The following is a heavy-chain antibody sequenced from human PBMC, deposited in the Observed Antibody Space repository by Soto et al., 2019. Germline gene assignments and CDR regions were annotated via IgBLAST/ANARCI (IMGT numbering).Heavy chain of an antibody. Sequence: SLRLSCAASGLKFSDYYRSWIRQAPGKGLECVSYISTSGTTIYFADSLKGRFTISRDNSKNTVYLQMNSLRAEDTAVYYCARPSVVVPAAIPGHNWFDPWGQGTLVTVSS. CDR2: ISTSGTTI. CDR3: ARPSVVVPAAIPGHNWFDP. CDR1: GLKFSDYY. J-gene: IGHJ5*02. D-gene: IGHD2-2*02. V-gene: IGHV3-11*04.